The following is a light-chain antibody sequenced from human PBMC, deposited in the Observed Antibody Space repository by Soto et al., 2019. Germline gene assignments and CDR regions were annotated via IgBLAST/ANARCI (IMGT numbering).Light chain of an antibody. V-gene: IGKV1-12*01. CDR3: QQANSFPLT. J-gene: IGKJ4*01. CDR1: QDISNW. Sequence: DIQMTQSPSSVSASVGDRVSITCRASQDISNWLAWYQQKPGRAPKLLIYTGSSLQSGVPSRFSGTGSGTDFTLTISSLQPEDGATYYCQQANSFPLTFGGGTKVEIK. CDR2: TGS.